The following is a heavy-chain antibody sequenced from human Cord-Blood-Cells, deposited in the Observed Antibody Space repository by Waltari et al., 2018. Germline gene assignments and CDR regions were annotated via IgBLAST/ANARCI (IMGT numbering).Heavy chain of an antibody. Sequence: QVQLVQSGAEVKKPGSSVKVSCKASGGTFSSYAISWVRHAPGQGLEWMGGIIPIFGTANYAQKFQGRVTITADESTSTAYMELSSLRSEDTAVYYCARGYGSGSYYNYYYGMDVWGQGTTVTVSS. J-gene: IGHJ6*02. CDR3: ARGYGSGSYYNYYYGMDV. CDR1: GGTFSSYA. CDR2: IIPIFGTA. V-gene: IGHV1-69*01. D-gene: IGHD3-10*01.